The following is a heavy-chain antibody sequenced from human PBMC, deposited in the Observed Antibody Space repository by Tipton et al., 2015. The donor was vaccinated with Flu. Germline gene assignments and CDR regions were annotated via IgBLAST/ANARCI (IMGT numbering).Heavy chain of an antibody. CDR2: IIPIFGTA. Sequence: QLVQSGAEVKKPGSSVKVSCKASGGTFSSYAISWVRQAPGQGLEWMGGIIPIFGTANYAQKFQGRVTITADESTSTAYMELSSLRSEDTAVYCCAGGGVDTAGFDYYGMDVWGQGTTVTVSS. V-gene: IGHV1-69*01. D-gene: IGHD5-18*01. CDR1: GGTFSSYA. CDR3: AGGGVDTAGFDYYGMDV. J-gene: IGHJ6*02.